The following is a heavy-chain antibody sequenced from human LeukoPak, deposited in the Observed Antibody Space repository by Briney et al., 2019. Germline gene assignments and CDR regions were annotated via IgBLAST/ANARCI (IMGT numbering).Heavy chain of an antibody. V-gene: IGHV3-30*02. CDR3: APTGTTGFGYFDY. Sequence: PGGSLRLSCAASGFTFSTYGMHWARQAPGKGLEWVAFIQYDGGNEYYADSVKGRFTISRDNSKNTLYLQMNSLRAEDTAVYYCAPTGTTGFGYFDYWGQGTLVTVSS. CDR2: IQYDGGNE. D-gene: IGHD1-1*01. J-gene: IGHJ4*02. CDR1: GFTFSTYG.